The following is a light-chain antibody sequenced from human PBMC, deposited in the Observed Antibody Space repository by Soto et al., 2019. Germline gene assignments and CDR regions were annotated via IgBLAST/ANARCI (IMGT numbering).Light chain of an antibody. CDR1: SSNIGAGYD. J-gene: IGLJ1*01. V-gene: IGLV1-40*01. CDR3: QSYDSSLREV. Sequence: QSVLTQPPSVSGAPGQRVTIFCTGSSSNIGAGYDVHWYQQLPGTAPKLLISANTNRPSGVPDRFSGSKSGTSASLAITGLQAEDEADYYCQSYDSSLREVFGTGTKLTVL. CDR2: ANT.